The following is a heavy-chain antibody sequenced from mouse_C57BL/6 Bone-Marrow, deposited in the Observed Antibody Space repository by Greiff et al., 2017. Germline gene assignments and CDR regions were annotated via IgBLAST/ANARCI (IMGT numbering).Heavy chain of an antibody. V-gene: IGHV1-15*01. CDR3: TRGGIDYDYAGGYYYAMDY. Sequence: QVQLKQSGAELVRPGASVSLSCKASGYTFTDYEMHWVKQTPVHGLEWIGAIDPETGGTDYNQKFKGKAILTADKSSSTAYMELRSLTSEDSAFYYCTRGGIDYDYAGGYYYAMDYWGQGTSVTVSS. J-gene: IGHJ4*01. CDR1: GYTFTDYE. D-gene: IGHD2-4*01. CDR2: IDPETGGT.